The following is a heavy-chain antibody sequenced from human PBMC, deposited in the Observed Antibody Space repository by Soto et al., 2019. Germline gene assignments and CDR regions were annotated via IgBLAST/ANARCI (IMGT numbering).Heavy chain of an antibody. V-gene: IGHV2-5*02. CDR1: GFSLRSNGVG. J-gene: IGHJ6*02. CDR2: FYWDDDK. CDR3: ASGHPEASRDNYYYTFDV. Sequence: QITLKESGPTLVKPRQTLTLTCTFSGFSLRSNGVGVGWARQPPGKALEWLACFYWDDDKRYSPSLKNRLSISRGSSTNQLVRTMPNMAPVDTGRYSCASGHPEASRDNYYYTFDVWGHGTTVTVS.